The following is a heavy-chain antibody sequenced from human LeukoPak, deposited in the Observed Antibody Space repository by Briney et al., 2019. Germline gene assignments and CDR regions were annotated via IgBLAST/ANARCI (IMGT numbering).Heavy chain of an antibody. D-gene: IGHD3-22*01. CDR1: GFTVSSTH. CDR3: ARGGRGSAAVVAPRSFDI. J-gene: IGHJ3*02. CDR2: TYTGGNS. Sequence: GGSLRLSCEASGFTVSSTHMVWVRQAPGKGLEWVSVTYTGGNSYYAGPVQGRFIISRDISKNTLYLQMNNLRAEDSALYYCARGGRGSAAVVAPRSFDIWGQGTMVTVSS. V-gene: IGHV3-53*01.